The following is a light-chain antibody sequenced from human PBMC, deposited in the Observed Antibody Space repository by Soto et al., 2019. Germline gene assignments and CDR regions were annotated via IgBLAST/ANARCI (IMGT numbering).Light chain of an antibody. CDR1: QSLSNSF. V-gene: IGKV3-11*01. J-gene: IGKJ5*01. CDR2: DAS. Sequence: VLTQSPGTLSLSCSNRAXLSSRASQSLSNSFIAWYQQKPGQAPRLLIYDASNRATGIPARFSGSGSGTDFTLTISSLEPEDFAVYYCQQRSNWITFGQGTRLEIK. CDR3: QQRSNWIT.